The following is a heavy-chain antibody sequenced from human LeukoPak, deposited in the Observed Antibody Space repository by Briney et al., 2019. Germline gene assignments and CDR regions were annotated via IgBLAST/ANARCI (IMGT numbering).Heavy chain of an antibody. CDR3: AKDDSALWFGELSHYFNW. CDR2: ISGRGDST. CDR1: GFEFNIYG. D-gene: IGHD3-10*01. Sequence: GGALRLSCAASGFEFNIYGMNWVRQAPGKGLEWVSGISGRGDSTSYADPVKGRFIISRDISKNTLYPQMNSLRADDTAVYYCAKDDSALWFGELSHYFNWWGQGTLVTVSS. J-gene: IGHJ4*02. V-gene: IGHV3-23*01.